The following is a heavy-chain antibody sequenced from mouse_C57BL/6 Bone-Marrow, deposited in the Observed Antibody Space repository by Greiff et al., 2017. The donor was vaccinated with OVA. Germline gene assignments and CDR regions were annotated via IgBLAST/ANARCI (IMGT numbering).Heavy chain of an antibody. CDR3: ARVPITTVVGGFYFDY. Sequence: EVQRVESGGGLVKPGGSLKLSCAASGFTFSDYGMHWVRQAPEKGLEWVAYISSGSSTIYYADTVKGRFTLSSDNAKNTLFLQMTSLRSEDTAMYYCARVPITTVVGGFYFDYWGQGTTLTVSS. V-gene: IGHV5-17*01. CDR1: GFTFSDYG. CDR2: ISSGSSTI. D-gene: IGHD1-1*01. J-gene: IGHJ2*01.